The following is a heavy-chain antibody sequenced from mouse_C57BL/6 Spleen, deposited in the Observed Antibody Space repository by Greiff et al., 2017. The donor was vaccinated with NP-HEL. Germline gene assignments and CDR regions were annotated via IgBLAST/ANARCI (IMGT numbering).Heavy chain of an antibody. CDR2: ISSGSSTI. CDR1: GFTFSDYG. J-gene: IGHJ2*01. V-gene: IGHV5-17*01. CDR3: ARPYYGSSYLYYFDY. Sequence: EVHLVESGGGLVKPGGSLKLSCAASGFTFSDYGMHWVRQAPEKGLEWVAYISSGSSTIYYADKVKGRFTISRDNAKNTLFLQMTILRSEDTAMYYCARPYYGSSYLYYFDYWGQGTTLTVSS. D-gene: IGHD1-1*01.